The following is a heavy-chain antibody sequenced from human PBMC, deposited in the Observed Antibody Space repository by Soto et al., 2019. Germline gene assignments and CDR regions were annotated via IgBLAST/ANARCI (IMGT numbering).Heavy chain of an antibody. CDR3: AHRLKTGKLLAFDI. Sequence: QITLNESGPTLVKPTQTLTLTCTFSGFSFSTTVVGVGWIRQPPGKALEWLALIYWDDDRRYSPFLKSRLTITKDTSKNQVVLTMTNMDPADTATYYCAHRLKTGKLLAFDIWGQGTMVTVSS. J-gene: IGHJ3*02. D-gene: IGHD1-7*01. CDR2: IYWDDDR. V-gene: IGHV2-5*02. CDR1: GFSFSTTVVG.